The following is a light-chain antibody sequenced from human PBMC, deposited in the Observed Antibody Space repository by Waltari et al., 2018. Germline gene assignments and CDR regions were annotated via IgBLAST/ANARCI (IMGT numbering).Light chain of an antibody. CDR1: QSISSY. J-gene: IGKJ1*01. V-gene: IGKV1-39*01. CDR3: QKSYSTPRT. CDR2: AES. Sequence: DIQMTQSPSSLSASVGDRVTITCRASQSISSYVNWYQHKPGKAPKLLIYAESNLQSGVPSRFSGSGSGTDFTLTIRGLQPEDFATYYCQKSYSTPRTFGQGTKVDIK.